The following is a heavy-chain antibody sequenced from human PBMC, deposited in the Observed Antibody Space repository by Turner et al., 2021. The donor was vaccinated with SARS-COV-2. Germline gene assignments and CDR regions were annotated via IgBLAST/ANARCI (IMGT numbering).Heavy chain of an antibody. CDR2: IYYSGIT. J-gene: IGHJ3*02. D-gene: IGHD6-25*01. V-gene: IGHV4-31*03. Sequence: QVQPQESGPGQVKPSHTLSLTCTVSGGSISSGGYYWSWIRQHPGKGLEWIGYIYYSGITYYNPSLKSRVTISVDTSKNQFSLKLSSVTAADTAVYYCARLAAWGAFDIWGQGTMVTISS. CDR3: ARLAAWGAFDI. CDR1: GGSISSGGYY.